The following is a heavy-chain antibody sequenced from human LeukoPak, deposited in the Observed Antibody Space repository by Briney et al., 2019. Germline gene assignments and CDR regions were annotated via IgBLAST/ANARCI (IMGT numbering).Heavy chain of an antibody. CDR1: GFTFSSYA. Sequence: GRSLRLSCAASGFTFSSYAMHWVRQAPGEGPVWVARINSDQTDTIYVDSVKGRFAISRDNAKNLLFLQMYNLRAEDTAVYFCVRDRVETIWTYHPIFDSWGQGALVTVSS. CDR3: VRDRVETIWTYHPIFDS. V-gene: IGHV3-74*01. CDR2: INSDQTDT. J-gene: IGHJ4*02. D-gene: IGHD1-7*01.